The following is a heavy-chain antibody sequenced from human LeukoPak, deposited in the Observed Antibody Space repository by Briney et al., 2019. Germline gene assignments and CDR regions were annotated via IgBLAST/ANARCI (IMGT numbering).Heavy chain of an antibody. Sequence: SVKVSCKASGGTFSSYAISWVRQAPGQGLEWMGGIIPIFGTANYAQKFQGRVTITADKSTSTAYMELSSLRSEDTAVYYCARDYYDSSGYYGDYYYYMDVWGKGTTVTISS. CDR3: ARDYYDSSGYYGDYYYYMDV. J-gene: IGHJ6*03. D-gene: IGHD3-22*01. CDR1: GGTFSSYA. CDR2: IIPIFGTA. V-gene: IGHV1-69*06.